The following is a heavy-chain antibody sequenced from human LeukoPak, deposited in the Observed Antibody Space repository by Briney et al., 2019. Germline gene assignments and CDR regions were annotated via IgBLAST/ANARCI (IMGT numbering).Heavy chain of an antibody. V-gene: IGHV3-74*01. Sequence: PGGSLRLSCVASGFTFSTYTMNWIRQAPGKGLAWVSRINSDGSSTSYADSVKGRFTISRDNAKNTLYLQMNSLRAEDTAVYYCARVLRGYSYGYGYWGQGTLVTVSS. CDR2: INSDGSST. J-gene: IGHJ4*02. D-gene: IGHD5-18*01. CDR1: GFTFSTYT. CDR3: ARVLRGYSYGYGY.